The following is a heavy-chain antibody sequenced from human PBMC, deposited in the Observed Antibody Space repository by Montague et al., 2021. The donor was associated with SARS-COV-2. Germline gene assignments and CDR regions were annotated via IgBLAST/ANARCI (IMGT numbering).Heavy chain of an antibody. CDR1: GGSFSGYY. J-gene: IGHJ6*02. CDR2: INHSGST. Sequence: SETLSLTCAVYGGSFSGYYWPWIRQPPGKGLEWIGEINHSGSTNXNPSLKSRVTISVDTSKNQFSLKLRSVTAADTAVYYCARGQPPRITFGGIISYGLDVWGQGTTVTVSS. CDR3: ARGQPPRITFGGIISYGLDV. D-gene: IGHD3-16*02. V-gene: IGHV4-34*01.